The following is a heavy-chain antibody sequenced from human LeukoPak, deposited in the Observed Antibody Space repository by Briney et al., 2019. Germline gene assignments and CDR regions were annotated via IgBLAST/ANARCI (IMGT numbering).Heavy chain of an antibody. Sequence: GGSLRLSCAASGFTFSSYAMSWVRQAPGKGLEWVSAISGSGGSTYYADSVKGRFTISRDNSKNTLYLQMNSLRAEDTAVYYCARGPSSGWYAAWDYYGMDVWGQGTTVTVSS. D-gene: IGHD6-19*01. CDR3: ARGPSSGWYAAWDYYGMDV. V-gene: IGHV3-23*01. J-gene: IGHJ6*02. CDR1: GFTFSSYA. CDR2: ISGSGGST.